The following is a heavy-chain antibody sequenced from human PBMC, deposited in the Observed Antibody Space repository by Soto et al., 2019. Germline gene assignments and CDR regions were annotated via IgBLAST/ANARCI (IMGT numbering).Heavy chain of an antibody. CDR2: ISAYNGNT. V-gene: IGHV1-18*01. CDR3: ASANSWYDAFDI. J-gene: IGHJ3*02. CDR1: GYTFTSYG. D-gene: IGHD6-13*01. Sequence: ASVKVSCKASGYTFTSYGISWVRQAPGQGLEWMGWISAYNGNTNYAQKLQGRVTMTTDTSTSTAYMELRSLRSGDTAVYYCASANSWYDAFDIWGQGTMVTVSS.